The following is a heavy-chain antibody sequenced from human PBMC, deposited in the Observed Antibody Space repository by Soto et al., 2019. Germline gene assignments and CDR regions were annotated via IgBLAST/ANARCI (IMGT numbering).Heavy chain of an antibody. D-gene: IGHD3-22*01. Sequence: ASVKVSCKASGYTFTSYAMHWVRQAPGQRLEWMGWINAGNGNTKYSQKLQGRVTITKDTSASTAYMELSSLRSEDTAVFYCASHDSSGDYYYYGMDVWGQGTTVTVSS. J-gene: IGHJ6*02. CDR1: GYTFTSYA. V-gene: IGHV1-3*01. CDR3: ASHDSSGDYYYYGMDV. CDR2: INAGNGNT.